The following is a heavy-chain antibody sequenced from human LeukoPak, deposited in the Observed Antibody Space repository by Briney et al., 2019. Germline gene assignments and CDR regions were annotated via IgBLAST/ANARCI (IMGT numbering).Heavy chain of an antibody. V-gene: IGHV3-7*01. Sequence: GGSLRLSCEASGLTFSNFWMTWLRQAPGKGLEWVANIKQDGSETYYLDSVRGRFTISRDNAKNSMYLQMNSLKAEDTAVYYCVGCSGGTCSDFDHWGRGTLVTVSS. CDR1: GLTFSNFW. CDR2: IKQDGSET. D-gene: IGHD2-15*01. J-gene: IGHJ4*02. CDR3: VGCSGGTCSDFDH.